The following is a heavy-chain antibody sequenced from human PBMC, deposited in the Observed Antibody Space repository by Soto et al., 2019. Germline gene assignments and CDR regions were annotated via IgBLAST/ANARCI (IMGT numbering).Heavy chain of an antibody. Sequence: PSETLSLTCTVSGGSISNGGYYWSWIRQHPGKGLEWIGYIYYSGSTYYNPSLKSRVTISIDTSKNQFSLKLTSVTAADTAVYYCARPHGGSSGWDNWFDPWGQGTLVTVSS. CDR1: GGSISNGGYY. CDR2: IYYSGST. J-gene: IGHJ5*02. CDR3: ARPHGGSSGWDNWFDP. D-gene: IGHD6-25*01. V-gene: IGHV4-31*03.